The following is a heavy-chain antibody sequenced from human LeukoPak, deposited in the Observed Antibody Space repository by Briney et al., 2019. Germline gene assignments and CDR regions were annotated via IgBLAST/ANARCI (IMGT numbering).Heavy chain of an antibody. D-gene: IGHD6-13*01. CDR3: VRVRDSSNWYVFDV. CDR1: GFTFSTYP. J-gene: IGHJ6*02. Sequence: PGRSLRLSCAASGFTFSTYPMYWVRQAPGKGLEWVAVISYDESNKYYADSVKGRFTVSRDNSKNTLSLQMNSLRVEDTAVYYCVRVRDSSNWYVFDVWGQGTTVTVSS. CDR2: ISYDESNK. V-gene: IGHV3-30*04.